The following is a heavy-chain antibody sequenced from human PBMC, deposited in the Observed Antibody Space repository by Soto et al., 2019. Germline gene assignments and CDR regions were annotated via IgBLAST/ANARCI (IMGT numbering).Heavy chain of an antibody. CDR2: IGAAGRST. J-gene: IGHJ4*02. CDR1: GFTFSNHA. Sequence: EVQLLESGGGLVQPGGSLGLSCAVSGFTFSNHAMSWVRQAPGKGLEWVSLIGAAGRSTWYADSVKGRFTIARDNSKNSLSLLMNSLSAEDTAVYYCSWPPRGYNWYFDSWGRGGLVTVSS. V-gene: IGHV3-23*01. CDR3: SWPPRGYNWYFDS. D-gene: IGHD5-18*01.